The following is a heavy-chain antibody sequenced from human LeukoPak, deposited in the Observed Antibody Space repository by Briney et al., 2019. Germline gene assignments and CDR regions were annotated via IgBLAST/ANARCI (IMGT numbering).Heavy chain of an antibody. CDR1: GFTFSSYA. Sequence: GGSLRLSCAASGFTFSSYAMSWVRQAPGKGLEWVANIKQDGREKYYVDSVKGRLTISRDNAKNSLYLQMNSLRAVDTAVYYCARDLDPSSSPFPYYFDYWGQGTLVTVSS. J-gene: IGHJ4*02. V-gene: IGHV3-7*01. D-gene: IGHD6-6*01. CDR3: ARDLDPSSSPFPYYFDY. CDR2: IKQDGREK.